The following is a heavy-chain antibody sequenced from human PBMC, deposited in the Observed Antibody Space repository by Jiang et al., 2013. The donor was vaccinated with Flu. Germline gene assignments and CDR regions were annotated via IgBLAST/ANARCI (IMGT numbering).Heavy chain of an antibody. CDR1: GYTFTDYY. V-gene: IGHV1-18*04. CDR2: ISAYNGNT. J-gene: IGHJ3*02. CDR3: ARGEAVAGTGARVDAFDI. Sequence: GAEVKKPGATVKISCKVSGYTFTDYYMHWVQQAPGQGLEWMGWISAYNGNTNYAQKLQGRVTMTTDTSTSTAYMELSSLRSEDTAVYYCARGEAVAGTGARVDAFDIWGQGTMVTVSS. D-gene: IGHD6-19*01.